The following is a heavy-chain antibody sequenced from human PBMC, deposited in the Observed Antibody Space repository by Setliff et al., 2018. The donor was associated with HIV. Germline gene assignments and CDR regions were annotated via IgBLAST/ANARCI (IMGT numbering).Heavy chain of an antibody. D-gene: IGHD3-22*01. V-gene: IGHV1-69*05. CDR1: GYTFTSYG. CDR3: AKVKKAYYHDSSGYGAFDI. Sequence: SVKVSCKASGYTFTSYGISWVRQAPGQGLEWMGRIIPIFGTANYAQKFQGRVTLTRDTSTSTVYMELNSLRSEDTAVYYCAKVKKAYYHDSSGYGAFDIWGQGTMVTVSS. CDR2: IIPIFGTA. J-gene: IGHJ3*02.